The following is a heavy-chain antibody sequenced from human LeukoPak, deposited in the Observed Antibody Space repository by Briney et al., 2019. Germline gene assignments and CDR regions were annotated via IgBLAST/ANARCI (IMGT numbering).Heavy chain of an antibody. CDR1: GGSISSGNW. D-gene: IGHD1-1*01. J-gene: IGHJ4*02. Sequence: KSSETLSLTCAVSGGSISSGNWWSWVRQPPGEGLEWIREIYHSGSTNYNPSLKSRVTISVDKSKNQFSLKLTSVTAADTAVYYCARIGNYYFDYWGQGTLVTVSS. CDR2: IYHSGST. CDR3: ARIGNYYFDY. V-gene: IGHV4-4*02.